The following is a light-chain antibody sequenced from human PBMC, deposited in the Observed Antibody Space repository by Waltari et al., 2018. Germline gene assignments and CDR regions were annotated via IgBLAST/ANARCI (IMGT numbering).Light chain of an antibody. J-gene: IGKJ1*01. Sequence: LVLPPSPGPLSMSPGERASLSCRASQSVSRALAWYQQTPGQAPRLLIYAASTRATGVPDRFSGSGSGTDFSLTISRLDPEDFAVYYCQHYVNLPVTFGQGTKVEI. CDR1: QSVSRA. CDR2: AAS. V-gene: IGKV3-20*01. CDR3: QHYVNLPVT.